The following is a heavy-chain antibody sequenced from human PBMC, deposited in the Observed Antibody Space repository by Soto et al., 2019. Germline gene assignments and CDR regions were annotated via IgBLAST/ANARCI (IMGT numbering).Heavy chain of an antibody. CDR2: IYYSGST. CDR1: GGSISSYY. V-gene: IGHV4-59*08. D-gene: IGHD3-16*02. CDR3: ARHGHYDYIWGSYRPNWFDP. Sequence: QVQLQESGPGLVRPSETLSLTCTVSGGSISSYYWSWIRQPPGKGLEWIGYIYYSGSTNYNPSLKSRVTISVDTSKNQFSLKLSSVTAADTAVYYCARHGHYDYIWGSYRPNWFDPWGQGTLVTVSS. J-gene: IGHJ5*02.